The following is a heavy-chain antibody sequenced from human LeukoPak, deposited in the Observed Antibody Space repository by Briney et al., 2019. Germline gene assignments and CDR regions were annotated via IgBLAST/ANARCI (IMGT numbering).Heavy chain of an antibody. CDR3: ATQGGSSFSY. CDR1: GGSISSSNYY. CDR2: IYYSGST. D-gene: IGHD3-16*01. J-gene: IGHJ4*02. Sequence: SETLSLTCTVSGGSISSSNYYWGWIRQPPGKGLEWIGSIYYSGSTYYNPSLKSRVTISVDTSKNQFSLKLSSVTAADTAVYYCATQGGSSFSYWGQGTLVTVSS. V-gene: IGHV4-39*07.